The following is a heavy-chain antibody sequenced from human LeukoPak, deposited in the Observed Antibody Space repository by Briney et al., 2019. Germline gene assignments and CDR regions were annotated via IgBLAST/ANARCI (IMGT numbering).Heavy chain of an antibody. D-gene: IGHD2-15*01. CDR2: ISGSGGST. CDR3: AKDGYCSGVSCFDNFDY. J-gene: IGHJ4*02. Sequence: GGSLRLSCAASGFTFSSYAMSWVRQAPGKGLEWVSAISGSGGSTYYADSVKGRFTISRDNSKNTLYLQMNSLRAEDTAVYYCAKDGYCSGVSCFDNFDYWGQGTLVTVSS. V-gene: IGHV3-23*01. CDR1: GFTFSSYA.